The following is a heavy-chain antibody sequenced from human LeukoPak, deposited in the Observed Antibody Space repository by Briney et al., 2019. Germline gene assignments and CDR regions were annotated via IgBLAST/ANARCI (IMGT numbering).Heavy chain of an antibody. D-gene: IGHD2-2*01. CDR1: GYTFTGYY. CDR3: ARGVVVVPAAIQSYYYYGMDV. J-gene: IGHJ6*02. V-gene: IGHV1-2*04. CDR2: INPNSGGT. Sequence: ASVKVSCKASGYTFTGYYMHWVRQAPGQGLEWMGWINPNSGGTNYAQKFQGWVTMTRDTSISTAYMELSRLRSDDTAVYYYARGVVVVPAAIQSYYYYGMDVWGQGTTVTVSS.